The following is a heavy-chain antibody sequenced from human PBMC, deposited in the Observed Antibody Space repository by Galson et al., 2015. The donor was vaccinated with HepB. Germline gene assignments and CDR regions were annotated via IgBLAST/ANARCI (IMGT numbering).Heavy chain of an antibody. D-gene: IGHD3-10*01. Sequence: SLRLSCAASGFTFSSYGVHWVRQAPGKGLEWVAVISYDGRNKNYADSAKGRFTISRDDSKNTLYLQMNSLRAEDTAVYYCAKMAGSGSPIIRGDFDYWGQGTLVTVSS. J-gene: IGHJ4*02. V-gene: IGHV3-30*18. CDR1: GFTFSSYG. CDR2: ISYDGRNK. CDR3: AKMAGSGSPIIRGDFDY.